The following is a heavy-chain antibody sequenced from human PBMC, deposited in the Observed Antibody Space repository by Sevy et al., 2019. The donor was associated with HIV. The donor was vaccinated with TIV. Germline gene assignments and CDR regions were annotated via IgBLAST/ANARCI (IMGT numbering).Heavy chain of an antibody. CDR2: ITGDSSYM. D-gene: IGHD3-22*01. CDR1: VFTFSSYN. CDR3: ARDRPTLNYHASSGYNYYFDS. Sequence: GGSLRLSCAASVFTFSSYNMNWVRQAPGKGLEWISSITGDSSYMYDADSVKGRFTISRDNAKNSLYLHMNGLRAEDTAVYYCARDRPTLNYHASSGYNYYFDSWGQGTLVTVSS. V-gene: IGHV3-21*01. J-gene: IGHJ4*02.